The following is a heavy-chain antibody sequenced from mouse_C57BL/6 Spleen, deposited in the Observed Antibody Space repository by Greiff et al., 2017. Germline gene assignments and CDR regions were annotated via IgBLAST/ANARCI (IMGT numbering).Heavy chain of an antibody. V-gene: IGHV1-26*01. Sequence: VQLQQSGPELVKPGASVKMSCKASGYTFTDYYMNWVKQSHGQGLEWIGEINPTNGGTSYNQKFKGKATLTVDKSSSTAYMELRSLTSEDSAVYYCARRSDRGAGFADWGQGTLVTVSA. D-gene: IGHD3-1*01. CDR3: ARRSDRGAGFAD. J-gene: IGHJ3*01. CDR2: INPTNGGT. CDR1: GYTFTDYY.